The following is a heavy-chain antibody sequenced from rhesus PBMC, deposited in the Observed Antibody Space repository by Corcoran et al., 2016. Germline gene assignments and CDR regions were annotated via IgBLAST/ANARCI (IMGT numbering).Heavy chain of an antibody. Sequence: QVQLQESGPGLVKPSETLFLTCAVSGGSSSNKWWSWIRQPPGKGLEWSGHINGDGGGANYDPSLKSRVTILKDASKNQFSLKLTSVTDADTAVYYCARHGGFYSDSWGQGVLVTVSS. J-gene: IGHJ4*01. V-gene: IGHV4-80*01. CDR2: INGDGGGA. CDR3: ARHGGFYSDS. CDR1: GGSSSNKW.